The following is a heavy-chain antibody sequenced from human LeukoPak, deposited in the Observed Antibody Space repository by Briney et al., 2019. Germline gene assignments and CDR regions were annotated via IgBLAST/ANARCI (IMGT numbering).Heavy chain of an antibody. J-gene: IGHJ4*02. CDR2: INGDGSTT. Sequence: GVLRLSCAASGFAFNKHWMHWVRQAPGKGLVWVSRINGDGSTTSYADSVKGGFTISRDNAKNTLYLQMSSLRAEDTAVYYCATGNYYDSRGYYTFGHWGQGTLVTVSS. D-gene: IGHD3-22*01. CDR1: GFAFNKHW. CDR3: ATGNYYDSRGYYTFGH. V-gene: IGHV3-74*01.